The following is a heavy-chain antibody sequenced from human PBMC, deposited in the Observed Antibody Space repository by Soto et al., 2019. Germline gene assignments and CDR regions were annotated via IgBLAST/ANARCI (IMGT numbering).Heavy chain of an antibody. CDR1: VDSAGKYY. CDR2: IHSTRSP. Sequence: PSETLSLPAPAPVDSAGKYYGNGTGHPAGKGLEWIGRIHSTRSPNYNPSLKSRVTMSVDTSKNQFSLKLNLTSVTAADTAVYYCARSPAYGDYANLDTWGQGTPVTVSS. V-gene: IGHV4-4*07. CDR3: ARSPAYGDYANLDT. J-gene: IGHJ5*02. D-gene: IGHD4-17*01.